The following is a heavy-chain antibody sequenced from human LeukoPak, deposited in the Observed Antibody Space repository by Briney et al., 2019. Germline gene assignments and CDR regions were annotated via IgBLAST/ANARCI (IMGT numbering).Heavy chain of an antibody. D-gene: IGHD4-23*01. V-gene: IGHV4-38-2*02. CDR1: GYSISSGYY. J-gene: IGHJ5*02. CDR2: IYHSGST. Sequence: PSETLSLTCTVSGYSISSGYYWGWIRQPPGKGLEWIGSIYHSGSTYYNPSLKSRVTISVDTSKNQFSLKLSSVTAADTAVYYCARDPGTVVNTWGQGTLVTVSS. CDR3: ARDPGTVVNT.